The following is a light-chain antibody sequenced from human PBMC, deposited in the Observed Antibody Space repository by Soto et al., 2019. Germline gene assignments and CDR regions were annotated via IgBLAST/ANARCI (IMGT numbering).Light chain of an antibody. Sequence: QSVLTQPPSASGTPGQRVTISCSGNSSNIGSNTVNWYQQLPGTAPKLLIYSNNQRPSGVPDRFSGSKSGTSAPLAISGLQSEDEADYYCAAWDDSLNGPYVFGTGTKVTVL. V-gene: IGLV1-44*01. CDR2: SNN. CDR1: SSNIGSNT. J-gene: IGLJ1*01. CDR3: AAWDDSLNGPYV.